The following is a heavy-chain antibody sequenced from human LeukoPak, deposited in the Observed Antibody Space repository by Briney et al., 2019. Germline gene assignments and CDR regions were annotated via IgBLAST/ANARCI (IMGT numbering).Heavy chain of an antibody. CDR2: TSYHGSHT. CDR3: ARDPERLAQGYFDV. Sequence: GRCVRLSHAAWVFIYRSLAMHGVRQARARALEGVAGTSYHGSHTYFADSVKGLFSIYRDDSKNTMYLRMNRLRVEDTAVYFCARDPERLAQGYFDVWGRGTLVTVSS. J-gene: IGHJ2*01. CDR1: VFIYRSLA. V-gene: IGHV3-30*04.